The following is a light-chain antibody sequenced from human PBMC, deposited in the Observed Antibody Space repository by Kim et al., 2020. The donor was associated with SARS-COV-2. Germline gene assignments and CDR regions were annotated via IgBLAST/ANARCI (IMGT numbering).Light chain of an antibody. CDR1: NIQTKN. CDR2: KDS. CDR3: QVWDSGTWV. J-gene: IGLJ3*02. V-gene: IGLV3-9*01. Sequence: VALGQTARLTCGENNIQTKNVHWYRQKPGQAPVLVMYKDSKRPSGIPERFSGSNSGNTATLTITRAQAGDEADYYCQVWDSGTWVFGGGTQLTVL.